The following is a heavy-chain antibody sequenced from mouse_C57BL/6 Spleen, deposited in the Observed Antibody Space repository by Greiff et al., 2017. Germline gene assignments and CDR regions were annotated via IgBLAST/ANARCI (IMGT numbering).Heavy chain of an antibody. D-gene: IGHD1-1*01. CDR3: ARDYDSGGDYAKDY. J-gene: IGHJ4*01. CDR2: INPYDGTT. V-gene: IGHV1-39*01. CDR1: GYSFTDYN. Sequence: LKESGPELVKPGASVKISCKASGYSFTDYNMNWVKQSNGKSLEWIGVINPYDGTTSYNQKFKGKATLTVDQSSSTAYMQLNSLTSEDSAVYYCARDYDSGGDYAKDYWGQGTSVTVSS.